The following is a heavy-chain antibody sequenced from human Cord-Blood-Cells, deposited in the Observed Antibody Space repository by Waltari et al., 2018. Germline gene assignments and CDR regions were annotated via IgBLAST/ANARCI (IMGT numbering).Heavy chain of an antibody. CDR1: GFPLSTSGMC. V-gene: IGHV2-70*01. Sequence: QVTLRESGPALVKPTQTLTLTCTFSGFPLSTSGMCVSWIRQPPGKALEWLALIDWDDDKYYSTSLKTRLTISKDTSKNQVVLTMTNMDPVDTATYYCARIPSGSYYFDYWGQGTLVTVSS. J-gene: IGHJ4*02. CDR3: ARIPSGSYYFDY. D-gene: IGHD1-26*01. CDR2: IDWDDDK.